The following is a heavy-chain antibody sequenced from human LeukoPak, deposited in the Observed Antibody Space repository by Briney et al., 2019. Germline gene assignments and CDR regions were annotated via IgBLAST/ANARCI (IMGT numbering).Heavy chain of an antibody. D-gene: IGHD2-2*01. CDR1: GGSFSSGDYY. V-gene: IGHV4-30-4*08. CDR3: ARELSVVVPAATFDYFDY. CDR2: IYYSGST. Sequence: SETLSLTCTVSGGSFSSGDYYWSWIRQPPGKGLEWIGYIYYSGSTYYNPSLKSRVTISVDTSKNQFSLKLSSVTAADTAVYYCARELSVVVPAATFDYFDYWGQGTLVTVSS. J-gene: IGHJ4*02.